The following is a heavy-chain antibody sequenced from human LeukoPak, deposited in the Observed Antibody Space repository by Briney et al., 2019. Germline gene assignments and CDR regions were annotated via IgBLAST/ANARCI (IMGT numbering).Heavy chain of an antibody. CDR3: ARSLAGSSGCDY. D-gene: IGHD6-19*01. CDR1: RYTFTGYY. CDR2: INPNSGGT. J-gene: IGHJ4*02. Sequence: ASVKVSCKASRYTFTGYYMHWVRQAPGQGLEWMGWINPNSGGTNYAQKFQGRVTMTRDTSISTAYMELSRLRSDDTAVYYCARSLAGSSGCDYWGQGTLVTVSS. V-gene: IGHV1-2*02.